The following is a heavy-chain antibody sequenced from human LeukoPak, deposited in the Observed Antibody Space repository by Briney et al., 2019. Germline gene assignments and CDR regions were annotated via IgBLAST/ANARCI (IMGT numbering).Heavy chain of an antibody. V-gene: IGHV3-21*01. CDR3: ARFQGAHY. D-gene: IGHD4/OR15-4a*01. CDR1: GFTFSSSS. J-gene: IGHJ4*02. CDR2: ISSSTTYI. Sequence: PGGSLRLSCAASGFTFSSSSMNWVRQAPRMGLEWVSSISSSTTYIYYADSVKGRFTISRDNTKNPLSLQTSSLRAEDTAVYYCARFQGAHYWGQGTLVTVSS.